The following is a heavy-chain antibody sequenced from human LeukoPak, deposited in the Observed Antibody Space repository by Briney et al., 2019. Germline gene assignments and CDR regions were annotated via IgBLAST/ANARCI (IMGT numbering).Heavy chain of an antibody. CDR2: IYYSGST. CDR1: GGSISSYY. J-gene: IGHJ3*02. V-gene: IGHV4-59*01. D-gene: IGHD4-17*01. Sequence: SETLSLTCTVSGGSISSYYWSWIRQPPGKGLEWIGYIYYSGSTNYNPSLKSRVTISVDTSKNQFSLKLSSVTAADTAVYYCARVDDYGDYGGVEAFDIWGQGTMVTVSS. CDR3: ARVDDYGDYGGVEAFDI.